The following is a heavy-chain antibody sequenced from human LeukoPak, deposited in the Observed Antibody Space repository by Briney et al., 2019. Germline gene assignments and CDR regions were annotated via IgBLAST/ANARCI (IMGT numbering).Heavy chain of an antibody. CDR3: AKPPVPDTAMVMTNWFDP. CDR1: GFTFSSYA. V-gene: IGHV3-23*01. D-gene: IGHD5-18*01. J-gene: IGHJ5*02. CDR2: ISGSGGST. Sequence: GGSLRLSCAASGFTFSSYAMSWVRQAPGKGLEWVSAISGSGGSTYYADSVKGRFTISRDNSKNTLYLQMNSLRAEDTAVYYCAKPPVPDTAMVMTNWFDPWGQGTLVTVSS.